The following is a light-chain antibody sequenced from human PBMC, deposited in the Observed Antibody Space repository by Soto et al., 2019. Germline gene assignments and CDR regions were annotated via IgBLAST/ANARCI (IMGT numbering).Light chain of an antibody. CDR2: GAS. J-gene: IGKJ5*01. V-gene: IGKV1-9*01. CDR1: QAMNTY. Sequence: DIQLTQSPSFLSASVGDRVTISCRASQAMNTYIAWYQQRPGAAPKLLVYGASTLYTGVPSRFSGSESGAVFTLTISSLQPEDFAVYYCQQYHNWPITFGQGTRLEIK. CDR3: QQYHNWPIT.